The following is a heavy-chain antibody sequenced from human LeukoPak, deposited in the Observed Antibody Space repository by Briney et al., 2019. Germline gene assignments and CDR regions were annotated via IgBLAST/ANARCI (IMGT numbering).Heavy chain of an antibody. D-gene: IGHD2-15*01. Sequence: PGGSLRLSCASSGFSFSNYAMSWVRQAPGKELEGVSAISGSGVRTHYADSVRGRLTISRDKSKNTLYLQMNSLRDEDTAVYYCAKDRCSGGNCYDAFDIWGQGTMVTVSS. J-gene: IGHJ3*02. CDR1: GFSFSNYA. CDR3: AKDRCSGGNCYDAFDI. CDR2: ISGSGVRT. V-gene: IGHV3-23*01.